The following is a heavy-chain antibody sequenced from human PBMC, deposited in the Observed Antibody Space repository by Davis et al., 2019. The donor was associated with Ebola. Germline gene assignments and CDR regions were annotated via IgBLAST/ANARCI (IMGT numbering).Heavy chain of an antibody. CDR1: GYTFTSYY. CDR3: ARGPRYCSDLHCRPLGN. V-gene: IGHV1-46*01. J-gene: IGHJ4*02. CDR2: INPGVPGGAGT. D-gene: IGHD2-15*01. Sequence: ASVKVSCKASGYTFTSYYLHWVRQAPGRGLEWMGMINPGVPGGAGTTYAQKFQGRVTLTRGASTVYMDMNSLRADDTAVYYCARGPRYCSDLHCRPLGNWGQGTLIIVSS.